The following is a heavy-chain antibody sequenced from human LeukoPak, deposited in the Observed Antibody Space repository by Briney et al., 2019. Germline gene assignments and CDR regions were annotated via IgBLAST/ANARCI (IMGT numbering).Heavy chain of an antibody. CDR2: INHSGST. D-gene: IGHD6-19*01. J-gene: IGHJ5*02. CDR3: ARDSSGWYYSWFDP. CDR1: GGSFSGYY. Sequence: PSETLSLTCAVYGGSFSGYYWSWIRQPPGKGLEWIGEINHSGSTNYNPSLKSPVTISVDRSKNQFSLKLSSVTAADTAVYYCARDSSGWYYSWFDPWGQGTLVTVSS. V-gene: IGHV4-34*01.